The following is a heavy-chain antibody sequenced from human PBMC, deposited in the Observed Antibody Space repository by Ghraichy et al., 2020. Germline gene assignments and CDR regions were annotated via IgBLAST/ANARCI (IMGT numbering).Heavy chain of an antibody. CDR1: GFTFSSYS. CDR3: ARDYGGSYLVDDYGMDV. CDR2: ISSSSSYI. D-gene: IGHD1-26*01. Sequence: GGSLRLSCAASGFTFSSYSMNWVRQAPGKGLEWVSSISSSSSYIYYADSVKGRFTISRDNAKNSLYLQMNSLRAEDPAVYYCARDYGGSYLVDDYGMDVWGQGTTVTVSS. J-gene: IGHJ6*02. V-gene: IGHV3-21*01.